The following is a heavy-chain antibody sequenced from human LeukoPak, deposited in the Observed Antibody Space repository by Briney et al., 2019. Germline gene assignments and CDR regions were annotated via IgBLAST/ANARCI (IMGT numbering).Heavy chain of an antibody. V-gene: IGHV4-61*02. Sequence: SETLSLTCTVSGASIITDLYYWNWIRQPAGKGLEWIGRIYTSGSTNYNPSLKSRVTISVDTSKNQFSLKLSSVTAADTAVYYCAWSPSIQVGFHYWGQGTLVSVSS. D-gene: IGHD1-26*01. CDR2: IYTSGST. CDR1: GASIITDLYY. J-gene: IGHJ4*02. CDR3: AWSPSIQVGFHY.